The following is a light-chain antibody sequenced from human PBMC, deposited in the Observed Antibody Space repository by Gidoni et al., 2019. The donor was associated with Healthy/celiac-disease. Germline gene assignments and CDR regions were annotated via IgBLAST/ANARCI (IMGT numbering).Light chain of an antibody. CDR1: SSDVGSYNL. Sequence: QSALPQPASVSWSPGQSITISCTGTSSDVGSYNLVSWYQQHPGKAPKLMIYEGSKRPSGVSNRCSGSKSGNTASLTIFWLQAEDEADYYCCSYAGSSTVYVFGTGTKVTVL. CDR3: CSYAGSSTVYV. J-gene: IGLJ1*01. V-gene: IGLV2-23*01. CDR2: EGS.